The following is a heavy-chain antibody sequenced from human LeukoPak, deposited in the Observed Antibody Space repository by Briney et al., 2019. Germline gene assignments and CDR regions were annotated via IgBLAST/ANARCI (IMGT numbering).Heavy chain of an antibody. CDR3: ARAYSSSWYPYYYYGMDV. D-gene: IGHD6-13*01. CDR2: INPSGGST. Sequence: GASVKVSCKASGYTFTSYYMHWVRQAPGQGLEWMGIINPSGGSTSYAQKFQGRVTMTRDTSTSTVYIELSSLRSEDTAVYYCARAYSSSWYPYYYYGMDVRGQGTTVTVSS. CDR1: GYTFTSYY. J-gene: IGHJ6*02. V-gene: IGHV1-46*01.